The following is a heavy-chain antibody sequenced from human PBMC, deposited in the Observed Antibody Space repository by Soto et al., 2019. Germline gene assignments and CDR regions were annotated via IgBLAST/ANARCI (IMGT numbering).Heavy chain of an antibody. CDR3: ASFWQQLVEGRGFDY. CDR1: GGSFGGYY. V-gene: IGHV4-34*01. D-gene: IGHD6-13*01. CDR2: INHSGST. Sequence: TSETLSLTCAVYGGSFGGYYLSWIRQPPGKGLEWIGEINHSGSTNYNPSLKSRVTISVDTSKNQFSLKLSSVTAADTAVYYCASFWQQLVEGRGFDYWGQGTLVTVSS. J-gene: IGHJ4*02.